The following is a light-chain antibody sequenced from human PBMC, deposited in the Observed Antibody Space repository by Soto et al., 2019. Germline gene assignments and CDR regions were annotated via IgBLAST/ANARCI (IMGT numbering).Light chain of an antibody. CDR3: QQYNSYPWT. V-gene: IGKV1-5*01. Sequence: DIQMTQSPSTLSASVGDRVTLTCRASQSISSWLAWYQQKPGKAPKLLIYDASSLESGVPARFSGSGSGTEFTLTISSLQPDDFATYYCQQYNSYPWTFGQGTKVEIK. J-gene: IGKJ1*01. CDR1: QSISSW. CDR2: DAS.